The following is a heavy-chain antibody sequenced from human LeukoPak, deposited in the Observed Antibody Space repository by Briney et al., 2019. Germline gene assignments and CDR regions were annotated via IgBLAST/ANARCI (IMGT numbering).Heavy chain of an antibody. CDR3: ARVPVRDGYNYYYYGMDV. CDR2: INPNKGST. D-gene: IGHD5-24*01. Sequence: ASVKVSCKAAGYTFSGYYMHWVRQAPGQGLEWMGWINPNKGSTNYAQKFQGRVTMTRDTSISTAYMELSRLRSDDTAVYYRARVPVRDGYNYYYYGMDVWGQGTTVTVSS. V-gene: IGHV1-2*02. J-gene: IGHJ6*02. CDR1: GYTFSGYY.